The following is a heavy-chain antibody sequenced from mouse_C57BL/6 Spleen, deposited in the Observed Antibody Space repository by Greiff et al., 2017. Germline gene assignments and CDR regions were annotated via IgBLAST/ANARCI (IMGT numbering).Heavy chain of an antibody. J-gene: IGHJ2*01. CDR2: ISYDGSN. D-gene: IGHD1-1*01. V-gene: IGHV3-6*01. CDR3: ARGYYGSIYYFDY. CDR1: GYSITSGYY. Sequence: DVKLQESGPGLVKPSQSLSLTCSVTGYSITSGYYWNWIRQFPGNKLEWMGYISYDGSNNYNPSLKNRISITRDTSKNQFFLKLNSVTTEDTATYYCARGYYGSIYYFDYWGQGTTLTVSS.